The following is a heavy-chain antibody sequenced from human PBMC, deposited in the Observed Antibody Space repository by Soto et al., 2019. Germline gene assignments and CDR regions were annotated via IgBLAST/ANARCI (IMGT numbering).Heavy chain of an antibody. CDR1: GFTFSSYS. Sequence: GGSLRLSCAASGFTFSSYSMNWVRQAPGKGLEWVSYISSSSSTIYYADSVKGRFTISRDNAKNSLYLQMNSLRAEDTAVYYCARASAASYYMDVWAKGPRSPSP. CDR3: ARASAASYYMDV. V-gene: IGHV3-48*01. J-gene: IGHJ6*03. CDR2: ISSSSSTI. D-gene: IGHD2-2*01.